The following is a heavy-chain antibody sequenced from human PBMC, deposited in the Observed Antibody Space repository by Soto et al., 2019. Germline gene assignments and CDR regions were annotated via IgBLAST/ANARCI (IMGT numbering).Heavy chain of an antibody. D-gene: IGHD2-15*01. Sequence: QVQLVESGGGVVQPGRSLRLSCAASGFTFSSYGMHWVRQAPGKGLEWVAVIGYDGSNKYYADSVKGRFTISRDNSKNTLYLQMNSLRAEDTDVYYCARDGADIGVVVAASYFDYWGQGTLVTVSS. CDR3: ARDGADIGVVVAASYFDY. V-gene: IGHV3-33*01. CDR2: IGYDGSNK. CDR1: GFTFSSYG. J-gene: IGHJ4*02.